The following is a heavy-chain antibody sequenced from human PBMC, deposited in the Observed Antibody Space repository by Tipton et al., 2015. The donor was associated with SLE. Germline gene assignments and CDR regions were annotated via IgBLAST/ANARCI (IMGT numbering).Heavy chain of an antibody. D-gene: IGHD2-15*01. Sequence: SLRLSCAAFGFTFSSYSMNWVRQAPGKGLEWVSSISSSSSYIYYADSVKGRFTISRDNAKNSLYVQMNSLRAEDTAMYYCARDAEDAAQEYWGRGTLVTVSA. J-gene: IGHJ4*02. CDR3: ARDAEDAAQEY. CDR2: ISSSSSYI. V-gene: IGHV3-21*04. CDR1: GFTFSSYS.